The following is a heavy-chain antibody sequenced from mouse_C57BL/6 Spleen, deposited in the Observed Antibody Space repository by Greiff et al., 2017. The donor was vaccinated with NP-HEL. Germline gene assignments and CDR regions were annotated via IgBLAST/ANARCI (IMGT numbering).Heavy chain of an antibody. CDR3: TRTTVERGYFDV. CDR1: GYTFTDYE. J-gene: IGHJ1*03. V-gene: IGHV1-15*01. D-gene: IGHD1-1*01. Sequence: QVQLQQSGAELVRPGASVTLSCKASGYTFTDYEMHWVKQTPVHGLEWIGAIDPETGGTAYNQKFKGKAILTADKSSSTAYMELRSLTSEDSAVYYCTRTTVERGYFDVWGTGTTVTVSS. CDR2: IDPETGGT.